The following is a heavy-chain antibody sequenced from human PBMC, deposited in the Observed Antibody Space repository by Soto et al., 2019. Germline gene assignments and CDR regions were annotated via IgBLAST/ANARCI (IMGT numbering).Heavy chain of an antibody. Sequence: PSQTLSLTCAVSDGSINSSNYSWGWIRQPPGKGLEWIGYVFSSGYSETTHYNPSLKSRVAICVDTSKNQFYLKLNSVTAADTAVYYCARRNGLASDFDPWGQGTLVTVSS. CDR2: VFSSGYSETT. CDR1: DGSINSSNYS. CDR3: ARRNGLASDFDP. V-gene: IGHV4-39*01. J-gene: IGHJ5*02. D-gene: IGHD6-13*01.